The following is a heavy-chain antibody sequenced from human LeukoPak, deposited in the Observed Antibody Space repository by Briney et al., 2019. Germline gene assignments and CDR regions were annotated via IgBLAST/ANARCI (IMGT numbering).Heavy chain of an antibody. CDR2: ISYTGST. V-gene: IGHV4-59*01. D-gene: IGHD6-19*01. Sequence: SETLSLTCAVYGGSFSCKHWSRLPQPPGKGREWCGYISYTGSTNYTPSLKSRIITSGDTSKNQFYLNLSSAAAADTAVYYSVGLTRGSGWTYYFDYWGQGTLVTVSS. J-gene: IGHJ4*02. CDR1: GGSFSCKH. CDR3: VGLTRGSGWTYYFDY.